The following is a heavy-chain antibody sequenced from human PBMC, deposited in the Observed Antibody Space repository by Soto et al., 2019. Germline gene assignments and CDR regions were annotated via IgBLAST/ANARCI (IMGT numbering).Heavy chain of an antibody. Sequence: PSETLSLTCTVSGGSISTGGYYWNWIRQHPGKGLEWIGYFYYSGSTYYNPSLKSRVTISVNTSKNQFSLKLSSVTAADTAVYYCARGPRAPPPHDYGMDVWGQGTTVTVSS. CDR3: ARGPRAPPPHDYGMDV. CDR1: GGSISTGGYY. J-gene: IGHJ6*02. CDR2: FYYSGST. V-gene: IGHV4-31*03.